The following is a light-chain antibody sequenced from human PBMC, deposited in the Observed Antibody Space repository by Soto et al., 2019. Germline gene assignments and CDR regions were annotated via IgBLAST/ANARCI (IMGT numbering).Light chain of an antibody. CDR3: CSYAGSSTFYV. CDR1: SSDVGTNKY. V-gene: IGLV2-23*01. CDR2: EGS. J-gene: IGLJ1*01. Sequence: QSALTQPASVSGSPGQSITISCTGTSSDVGTNKYVSWYQQHPGKAPQLMIYEGSKRPSGVSNRFSGSKSGNTASLTISGLQAEDEADYYCCSYAGSSTFYVFGTGTKLTVL.